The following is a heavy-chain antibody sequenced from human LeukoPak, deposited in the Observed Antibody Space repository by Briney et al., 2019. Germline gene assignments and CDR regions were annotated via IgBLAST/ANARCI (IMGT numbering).Heavy chain of an antibody. D-gene: IGHD3-3*01. J-gene: IGHJ4*02. CDR1: GYSISSGYY. Sequence: PSETLSLTCAVSGYSISSGYYWGWIRQPPGKGLEWIGRIYHSGSTYYNPSLKSRVTISVDTSKNQFSLKLSSVTAADTAVYYCARQRGLRFLEWFPINDFDYWGQGTLVTVSS. V-gene: IGHV4-38-2*01. CDR2: IYHSGST. CDR3: ARQRGLRFLEWFPINDFDY.